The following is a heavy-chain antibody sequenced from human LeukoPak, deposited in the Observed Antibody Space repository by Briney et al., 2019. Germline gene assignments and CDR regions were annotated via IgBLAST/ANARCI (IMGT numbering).Heavy chain of an antibody. CDR1: GLTFSDAW. V-gene: IGHV3-15*01. CDR3: STDVIWGVRPQFYGLDV. CDR2: IKSKTYGRST. J-gene: IGHJ6*02. Sequence: PGGSLRLSCAASGLTFSDAWMSWVRQAPGKGLEWVGRIKSKTYGRSTEYPAPVRGRFSISRDDSKNTLFPQMNSLNTEDTAGYFLSTDVIWGVRPQFYGLDVWGQGTAVTVSS. D-gene: IGHD3-10*01.